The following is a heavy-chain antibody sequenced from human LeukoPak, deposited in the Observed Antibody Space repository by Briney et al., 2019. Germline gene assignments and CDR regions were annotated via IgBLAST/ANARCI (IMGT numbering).Heavy chain of an antibody. V-gene: IGHV4-59*12. CDR1: GGSISSYY. J-gene: IGHJ4*02. D-gene: IGHD2-15*01. CDR2: ISDIGSI. Sequence: SETLSLTCTVSGGSISSYYWSWIRQPPGKGLEWIAYISDIGSINYNPSLKSRVTISVDTSKNQFSLKLSSVTAADTAVYYCARGLTRLGYCSGGSCYQLDYWGQGALVTVSS. CDR3: ARGLTRLGYCSGGSCYQLDY.